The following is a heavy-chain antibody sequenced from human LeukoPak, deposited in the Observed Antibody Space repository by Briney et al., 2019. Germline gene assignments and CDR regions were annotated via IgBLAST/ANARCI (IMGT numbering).Heavy chain of an antibody. D-gene: IGHD2-15*01. Sequence: GESLQISCKGSGYSYISYWIAWVRQMPGKGLEWMGIIYPGDSDTRYSPSFQGQVTISADKSISTAYLQWSSLKASDTAMYYCARLSACCSGGSCHFDYWGQGNLVTVSS. CDR2: IYPGDSDT. J-gene: IGHJ4*02. V-gene: IGHV5-51*01. CDR1: GYSYISYW. CDR3: ARLSACCSGGSCHFDY.